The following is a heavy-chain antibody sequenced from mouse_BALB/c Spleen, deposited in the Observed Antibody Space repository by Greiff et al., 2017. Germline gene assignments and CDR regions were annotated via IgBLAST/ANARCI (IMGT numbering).Heavy chain of an antibody. CDR1: GFTFSSFG. CDR2: ISSGSSTI. CDR3: ARSLGFFITTVFAY. V-gene: IGHV5-17*02. J-gene: IGHJ3*01. Sequence: EVKLVESGGGLVQPGGSRKLSCAASGFTFSSFGMHWVRQAPEKGLEWVAYISSGSSTIYYADTVKGRFTISRDNPKNTLFLQMTSLRSEDTAMYYCARSLGFFITTVFAYWGQGTLVTVSA. D-gene: IGHD1-2*01.